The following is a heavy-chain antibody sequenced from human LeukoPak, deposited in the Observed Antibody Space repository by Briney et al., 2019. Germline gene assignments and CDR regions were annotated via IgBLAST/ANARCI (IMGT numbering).Heavy chain of an antibody. CDR2: INWNGGRT. D-gene: IGHD4-23*01. J-gene: IGHJ4*02. CDR1: GFSLVDYG. Sequence: GRSLRLSCAASGFSLVDYGMSWVRPAPGRGLEWVSGINWNGGRTAYADSVRGRFTISRENAKNSLYLQMNSLRAEDTAVYYCARGPTTVDLRYYWGRGTLVSVSS. V-gene: IGHV3-20*04. CDR3: ARGPTTVDLRYY.